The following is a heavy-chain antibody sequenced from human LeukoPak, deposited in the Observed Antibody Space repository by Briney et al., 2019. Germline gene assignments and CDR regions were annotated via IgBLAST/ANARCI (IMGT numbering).Heavy chain of an antibody. CDR3: ATEALRSYYFDY. CDR1: GHTFTNYH. D-gene: IGHD5-12*01. V-gene: IGHV1-46*01. J-gene: IGHJ4*02. Sequence: ASVKVSCKASGHTFTNYHIHWVRQAPGQGVEWMGAVYATGGVAINTQTFPVRVTMTRDTSTGTVYMELSSLRFEDTAIYYCATEALRSYYFDYWGQGIQVTVSS. CDR2: VYATGGVA.